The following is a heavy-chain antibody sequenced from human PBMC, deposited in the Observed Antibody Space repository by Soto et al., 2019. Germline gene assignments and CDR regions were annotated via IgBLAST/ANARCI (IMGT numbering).Heavy chain of an antibody. CDR2: IIPIFGTA. J-gene: IGHJ4*02. Sequence: QVQLVQSGAEVKKPGSSVKVSCKASGGTFSSYSINWVRQAPGQGLEWMGEIIPIFGTANYAQKFQGRVTITADESTSTAYMELSSLRSEDMAVYYCARDGGRHSGGIDYWGQGTQVTVSS. CDR3: ARDGGRHSGGIDY. V-gene: IGHV1-69*01. D-gene: IGHD1-26*01. CDR1: GGTFSSYS.